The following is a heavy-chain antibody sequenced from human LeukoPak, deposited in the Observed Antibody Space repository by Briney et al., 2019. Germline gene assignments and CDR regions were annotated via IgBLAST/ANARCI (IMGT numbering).Heavy chain of an antibody. CDR2: INPNSGGT. V-gene: IGHV1-2*02. CDR3: ATTTKWELLYYFDY. D-gene: IGHD1-26*01. CDR1: GYTFTGYY. J-gene: IGHJ4*02. Sequence: GASVKVSCKASGYTFTGYYMHWVRQAPGQGPEWMGWINPNSGGTNYAQKFQGRVTMTRDTSISTAYMELSRLRSDDTAVYYCATTTKWELLYYFDYWGQGTLVTVSS.